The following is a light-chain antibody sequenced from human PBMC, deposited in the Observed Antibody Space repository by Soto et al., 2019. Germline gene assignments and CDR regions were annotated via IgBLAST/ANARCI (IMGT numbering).Light chain of an antibody. CDR1: SSDVGGYNY. CDR3: SSYTSSSTPFV. Sequence: QSALTQPASGSGSPGQSITIPCTGTSSDVGGYNYVSWYQQHPGKAPKLMIYEVSNRPSGVSNRFSGSESGNTASLTISGLXAEDEADYHCSSYTSSSTPFVFGTGTKVTVL. J-gene: IGLJ1*01. CDR2: EVS. V-gene: IGLV2-14*01.